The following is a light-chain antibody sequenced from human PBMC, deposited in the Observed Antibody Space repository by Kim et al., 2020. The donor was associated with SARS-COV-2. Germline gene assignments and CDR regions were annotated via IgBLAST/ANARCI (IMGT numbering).Light chain of an antibody. V-gene: IGLV3-1*01. Sequence: VSPGQTASITCSGDKLGDKYACWYQQKPGQSPVLVICQDSKRPSGIPERFSGSNSGNTATLTISGTQAMDEADYYCQAWDSSTYVVFGGGTQLTVL. J-gene: IGLJ2*01. CDR1: KLGDKY. CDR2: QDS. CDR3: QAWDSSTYVV.